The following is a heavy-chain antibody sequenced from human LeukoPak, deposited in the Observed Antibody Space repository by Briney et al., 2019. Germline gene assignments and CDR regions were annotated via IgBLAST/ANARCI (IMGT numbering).Heavy chain of an antibody. CDR1: GFTFDDYG. J-gene: IGHJ4*02. CDR2: INWNGGST. V-gene: IGHV3-20*04. CDR3: ARVPGRSPPDY. Sequence: GGSLRLSCAASGFTFDDYGMSWVRQAPGKGLEWVSGINWNGGSTAYADSVKGRFTISRDNSKNTLYLQMNSLRAEDTAVYYCARVPGRSPPDYWGQGTLVTVSS.